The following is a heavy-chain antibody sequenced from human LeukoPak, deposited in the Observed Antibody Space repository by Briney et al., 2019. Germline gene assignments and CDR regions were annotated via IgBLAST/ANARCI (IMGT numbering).Heavy chain of an antibody. CDR2: IYPGDSET. J-gene: IGHJ4*02. Sequence: GESLKISCKGSGYSFSNYWIGWVRQMPGKGPECMGIIYPGDSETRYSPSFQGEVTISADKSISTAYLQWSSLKASDPAMYYCARRLCSGGTCGFDYWGRGTLVTVSS. CDR1: GYSFSNYW. CDR3: ARRLCSGGTCGFDY. V-gene: IGHV5-51*01. D-gene: IGHD2-15*01.